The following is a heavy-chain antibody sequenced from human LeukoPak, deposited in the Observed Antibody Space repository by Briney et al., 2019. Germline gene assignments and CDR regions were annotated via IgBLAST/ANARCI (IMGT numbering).Heavy chain of an antibody. CDR2: ISGNGGRT. CDR3: AKDFGRNLGGPGY. J-gene: IGHJ4*02. Sequence: GGSLRLSCAASGFTFSTYPMAWVRQAPGGGLEWVSGISGNGGRTYYADSVKGRFAISRDDSKSTLYLQMNSLRGEDTAVYYCAKDFGRNLGGPGYWGRGTLVIVSS. CDR1: GFTFSTYP. D-gene: IGHD1-14*01. V-gene: IGHV3-23*01.